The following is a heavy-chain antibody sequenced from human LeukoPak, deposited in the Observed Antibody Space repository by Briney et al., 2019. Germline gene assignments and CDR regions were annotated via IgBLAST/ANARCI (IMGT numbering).Heavy chain of an antibody. CDR1: GGTFSSYA. Sequence: ASVKVSCKASGGTFSSYAISWVRQAPGQGLEWRGRIIPILGIANYAQKFQGRVTITADKSTSTAYMELSSLRSEDTAVYYCARDLRAGYSSGGSCGMDVWGQGTTVTVSS. CDR3: ARDLRAGYSSGGSCGMDV. CDR2: IIPILGIA. V-gene: IGHV1-69*04. D-gene: IGHD2-15*01. J-gene: IGHJ6*02.